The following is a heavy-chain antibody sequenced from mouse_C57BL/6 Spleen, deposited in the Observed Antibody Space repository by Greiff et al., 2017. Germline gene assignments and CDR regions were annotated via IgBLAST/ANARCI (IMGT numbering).Heavy chain of an antibody. CDR3: ARGTGTYYFDY. D-gene: IGHD4-1*01. Sequence: DVMLVESGGDLVKPGGSLKLSCAASGFTFSSYGMSWVRQTPDKRLEWVATISSGGSYTYYPDSVKGRFTISRDNAKNTLYLQMSSLKSEDTAMYYCARGTGTYYFDYWGQGTTLTVSS. CDR1: GFTFSSYG. V-gene: IGHV5-6*02. CDR2: ISSGGSYT. J-gene: IGHJ2*01.